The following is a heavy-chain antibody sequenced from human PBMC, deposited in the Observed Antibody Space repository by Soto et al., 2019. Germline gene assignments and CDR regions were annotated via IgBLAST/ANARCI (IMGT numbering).Heavy chain of an antibody. J-gene: IGHJ3*02. CDR3: ARDSGSGYYGDAFDI. CDR1: VFTFSSYA. V-gene: IGHV3-30-3*01. Sequence: GSLRLSCAASVFTFSSYAMHWVRQAPGKGLEWVAVISYDGSNKYYADSVKGRFTISRDNSKNTLYLQMNSLRAEDTAVYYCARDSGSGYYGDAFDIWGQGTMVTVS. CDR2: ISYDGSNK. D-gene: IGHD3-22*01.